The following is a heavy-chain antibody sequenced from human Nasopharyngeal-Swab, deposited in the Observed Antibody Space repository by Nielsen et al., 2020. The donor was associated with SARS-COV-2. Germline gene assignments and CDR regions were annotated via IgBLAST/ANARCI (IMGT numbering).Heavy chain of an antibody. CDR2: ISSSSSYI. Sequence: GGSLRLSCVASGFTFSSYSMNWVRQAPGKGLEWVSSISSSSSYIYYADSVMGRFTISRDNAKDSLYLQMNSLRAEDTAVYYCASDFYGDYSDYWGQGTLVTVSS. CDR3: ASDFYGDYSDY. V-gene: IGHV3-21*01. D-gene: IGHD4-17*01. J-gene: IGHJ4*02. CDR1: GFTFSSYS.